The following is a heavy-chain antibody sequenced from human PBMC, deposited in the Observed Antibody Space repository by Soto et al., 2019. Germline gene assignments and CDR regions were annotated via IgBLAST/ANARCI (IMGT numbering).Heavy chain of an antibody. D-gene: IGHD3-10*01. J-gene: IGHJ4*02. CDR2: ISAYNGNT. Sequence: ASVKVSCMASGYTFTSYGISWVRQAPGQGLEWMGWISAYNGNTNYAQKLQGRVTMTTDTSTSTAYMELRSLRSDDTAVYYCASVYGSGSYYLFPYWGQGTLVTVSS. CDR1: GYTFTSYG. V-gene: IGHV1-18*01. CDR3: ASVYGSGSYYLFPY.